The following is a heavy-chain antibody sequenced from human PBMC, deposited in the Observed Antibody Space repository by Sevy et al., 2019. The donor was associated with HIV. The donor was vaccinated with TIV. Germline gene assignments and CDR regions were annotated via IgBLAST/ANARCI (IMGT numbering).Heavy chain of an antibody. CDR2: IYYNGHI. Sequence: SQTLSLTCTVSGGSITSLYWNWIRQPPGKGLEWIANIYYNGHINYNPSLKSRVTLSLDTSKNQISLRLSSVTAADTAMYYCGGENVWGRGYSWGQGTLVTVS. CDR3: GGENVWGRGYS. V-gene: IGHV4-59*08. D-gene: IGHD1-26*01. J-gene: IGHJ4*02. CDR1: GGSITSLY.